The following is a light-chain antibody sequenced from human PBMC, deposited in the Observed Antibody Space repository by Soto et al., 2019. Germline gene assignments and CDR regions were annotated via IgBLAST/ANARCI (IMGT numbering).Light chain of an antibody. CDR1: QSISSY. J-gene: IGKJ2*01. CDR2: ATS. Sequence: DIQMTQSPSSLSASVGDRVTLTCRASQSISSYLNWYQQKPGKAPNLLIYATSILQSGVPSRFSGSGSGTDFTLTISSLQPEDFATYYCQQSYSTPPNYTFGQGTKLEIK. CDR3: QQSYSTPPNYT. V-gene: IGKV1-39*01.